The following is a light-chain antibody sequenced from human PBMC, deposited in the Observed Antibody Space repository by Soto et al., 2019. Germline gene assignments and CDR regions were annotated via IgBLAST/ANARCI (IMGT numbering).Light chain of an antibody. CDR3: GTWDSSLSAGVV. V-gene: IGLV1-51*02. CDR1: SSNIGNNY. CDR2: ENK. J-gene: IGLJ2*01. Sequence: QSVLTQPPSVSAAPGQKVTISCSGSSSNIGNNYVSWYQQLPGTAPKLLIYENKKRPTGIPDLFSGSKSGTSATLGITGLQTGDEADYFCGTWDSSLSAGVVFGGGTKLTVL.